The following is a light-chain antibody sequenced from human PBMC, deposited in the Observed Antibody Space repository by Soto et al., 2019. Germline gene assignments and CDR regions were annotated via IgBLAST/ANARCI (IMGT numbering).Light chain of an antibody. CDR1: SSDVGGSNY. CDR2: DVS. J-gene: IGLJ2*01. CDR3: SSYTSSAPGVL. V-gene: IGLV2-14*03. Sequence: QSALTQPASVSGSPGQSITISCSGTSSDVGGSNYVSWYQQHPGEAPKLIIYDVSYRPSGVSNRFSGSKSGNTASLTISGLQAEDEAHYFCSSYTSSAPGVLFGGGTKLT.